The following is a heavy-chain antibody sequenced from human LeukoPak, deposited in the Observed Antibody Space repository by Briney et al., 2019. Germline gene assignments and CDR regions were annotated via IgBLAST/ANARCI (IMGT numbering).Heavy chain of an antibody. Sequence: QPGGSLTLSCAASGFRFSDYNMNWVRQVPGKGLEWVSYIQSVSLTIYYLDSVKCRFTISRDNAKNSLFLQMNSLRAEDMAVYYCARGGTTDWFDPWGQGTLVTVSS. V-gene: IGHV3-48*04. CDR3: ARGGTTDWFDP. CDR2: IQSVSLTI. D-gene: IGHD1-1*01. J-gene: IGHJ5*02. CDR1: GFRFSDYN.